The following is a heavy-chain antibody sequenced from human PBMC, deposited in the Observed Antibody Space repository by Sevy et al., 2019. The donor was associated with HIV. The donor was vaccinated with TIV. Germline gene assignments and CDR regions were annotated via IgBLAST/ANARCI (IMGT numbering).Heavy chain of an antibody. J-gene: IGHJ5*02. V-gene: IGHV3-30-3*01. D-gene: IGHD2-15*01. CDR2: ISSDGDNT. CDR3: VREGAPYRNIRYCSVNNCFYNWFDP. CDR1: GFTFNDYA. Sequence: GGSLRLSCAASGFTFNDYALHWVRQAPGKGLEWVAIISSDGDNTYYADTVKGRFTISRDNSKNTVYLQMNRLRAEDTAFYYCVREGAPYRNIRYCSVNNCFYNWFDPWGQGTLVTVSS.